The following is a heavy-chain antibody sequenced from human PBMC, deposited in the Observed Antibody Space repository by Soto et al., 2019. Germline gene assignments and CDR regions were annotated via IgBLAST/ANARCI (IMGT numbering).Heavy chain of an antibody. CDR1: GGTFSSYT. V-gene: IGHV1-69*02. Sequence: QVQLVQSGAAVKKPGSSVKVSCKASGGTFSSYTFSWVRQAPGQGLEWMGRIVPILGIGNYAQKFQGSVTITADKSTSTVDMDFSSLRCEDTCVYYCSREISVAGKTSGVFYVWGQGTRVTVSS. D-gene: IGHD6-19*01. CDR2: IVPILGIG. CDR3: SREISVAGKTSGVFYV. J-gene: IGHJ3*01.